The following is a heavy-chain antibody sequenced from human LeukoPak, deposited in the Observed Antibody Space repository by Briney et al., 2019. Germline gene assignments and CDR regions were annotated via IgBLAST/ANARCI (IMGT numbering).Heavy chain of an antibody. V-gene: IGHV3-74*01. CDR3: ARDYGEGGYYFDY. CDR1: GFTFSTYW. Sequence: QPGGSLRLPCAASGFTFSTYWMHWVRQAPGKGLVWLSRISSDGSSTNYADSVKGRLTISRDNAKNTLYLQMNSLRAEDTAVYYCARDYGEGGYYFDYWGQGTLVTVSS. J-gene: IGHJ4*02. CDR2: ISSDGSST. D-gene: IGHD4-17*01.